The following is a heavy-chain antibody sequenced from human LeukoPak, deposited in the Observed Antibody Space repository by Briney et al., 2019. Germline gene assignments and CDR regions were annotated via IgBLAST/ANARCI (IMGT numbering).Heavy chain of an antibody. D-gene: IGHD3-9*01. CDR3: ARDWDYDILTGLYKEGGFDY. J-gene: IGHJ4*02. V-gene: IGHV3-21*01. CDR1: GFTFSSYS. CDR2: ISSSSSYI. Sequence: GGSLRLSCAASGFTFSSYSMNWIHQAPGKGLEWVSSISSSSSYIYYADSVKGRFTISRDNAKNSLYLQMNSLRAEDTAVYYCARDWDYDILTGLYKEGGFDYWGQGTLVTVSS.